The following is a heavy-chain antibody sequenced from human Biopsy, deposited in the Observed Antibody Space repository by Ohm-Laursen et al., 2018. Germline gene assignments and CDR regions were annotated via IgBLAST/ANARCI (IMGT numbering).Heavy chain of an antibody. CDR2: IHHSGST. Sequence: SETLSLTCTVSGGSFTGHYWSWIRQPPGKGLECIGNIHHSGSTNYNPPLKSRLTISVDTSKNQFSLKLSSVTAADTAVYYCARMDCSGGSCHYYSYGMDVWGQGTTVTVSS. V-gene: IGHV4-4*09. CDR3: ARMDCSGGSCHYYSYGMDV. J-gene: IGHJ6*02. CDR1: GGSFTGHY. D-gene: IGHD2-15*01.